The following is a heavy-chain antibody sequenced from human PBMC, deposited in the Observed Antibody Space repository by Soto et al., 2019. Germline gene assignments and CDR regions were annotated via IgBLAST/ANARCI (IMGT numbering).Heavy chain of an antibody. D-gene: IGHD6-13*01. Sequence: QVQLVESGGGVVQPGRSLRLSCAASGFTFSSYAMHWVRQAPGKGLEWVAVISYDGSNKYYADSVKGRFTISRDNSKNTLYLQMNSLGAEDTAVYYCARDDTAAAVDYYYYGMDVWGQGTTVTVSS. V-gene: IGHV3-30-3*01. J-gene: IGHJ6*02. CDR1: GFTFSSYA. CDR2: ISYDGSNK. CDR3: ARDDTAAAVDYYYYGMDV.